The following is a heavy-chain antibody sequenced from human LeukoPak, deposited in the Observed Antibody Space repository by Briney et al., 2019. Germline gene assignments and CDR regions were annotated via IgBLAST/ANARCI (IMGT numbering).Heavy chain of an antibody. V-gene: IGHV4-59*01. Sequence: SETLSLTCSVSGGSITGSYWSWIRQSPGKGLEWIGHIYYSGTTNYSPSLRSRVTLSVDTSNKQFSLKLRSVTAADTAVYYCARGYPISDYWGQGTLVTVSS. J-gene: IGHJ4*02. CDR2: IYYSGTT. CDR3: ARGYPISDY. CDR1: GGSITGSY. D-gene: IGHD2-2*02.